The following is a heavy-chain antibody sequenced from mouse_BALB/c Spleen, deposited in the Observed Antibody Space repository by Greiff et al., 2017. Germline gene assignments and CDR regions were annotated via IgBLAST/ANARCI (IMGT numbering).Heavy chain of an antibody. CDR1: GYTFTSYW. J-gene: IGHJ4*01. Sequence: LQQPGSELVRPGASVKLSCKASGYTFTSYWMHWVKQRPGQGLEWIGNIYPGSGSTNYDEKFKSKATLTVDTSSSTAYMQLSSLTSEDSAVYYCTRYGLGYAMDYWGQGTSVTVSS. D-gene: IGHD3-1*01. CDR3: TRYGLGYAMDY. CDR2: IYPGSGST. V-gene: IGHV1S22*01.